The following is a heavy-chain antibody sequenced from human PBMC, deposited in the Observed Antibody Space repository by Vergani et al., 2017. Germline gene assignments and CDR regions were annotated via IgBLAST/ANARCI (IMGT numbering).Heavy chain of an antibody. Sequence: QVQLQQWGAGLLKPSETLSLTCAVYGGSFSGYYWSWIRQPPGKGLEWIGEINHSGSTNYNPSLKSRVTISVDTSKNQFSLKLSSVTAADTAVYYCARASYDFWSGYYTGGGKGNYFDYWGQGTLVTVSS. CDR1: GGSFSGYY. CDR3: ARASYDFWSGYYTGGGKGNYFDY. V-gene: IGHV4-34*01. CDR2: INHSGST. D-gene: IGHD3-3*01. J-gene: IGHJ4*02.